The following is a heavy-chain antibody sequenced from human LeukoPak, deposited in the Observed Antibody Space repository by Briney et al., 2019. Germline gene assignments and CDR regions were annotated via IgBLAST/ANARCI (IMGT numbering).Heavy chain of an antibody. CDR1: GFTFDDYA. V-gene: IGHV3-9*01. Sequence: GGSLRLSCAASGFTFDDYAMHWVRQAPGKGLEWVSGISWNSGTIGYADSVKGRFTISRDNAKNSLYLQMNSLRAEDTALCYCAKAVDQLLYNYYYAMDVWGQGTTVTVSS. D-gene: IGHD2-2*02. CDR3: AKAVDQLLYNYYYAMDV. J-gene: IGHJ6*02. CDR2: ISWNSGTI.